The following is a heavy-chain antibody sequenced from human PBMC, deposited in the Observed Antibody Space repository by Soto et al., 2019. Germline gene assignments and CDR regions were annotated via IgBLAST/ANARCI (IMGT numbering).Heavy chain of an antibody. D-gene: IGHD3-10*01. J-gene: IGHJ6*02. CDR2: ISYDGSNK. V-gene: IGHV3-30-3*01. CDR1: GFTFSSYA. CDR3: ARVLRIRGGRYYYGMDV. Sequence: GQLVESGGGVAQPGRSLRLSCAASGFTFSSYAMHCVRQTPGQGLEWVAVISYDGSNKYYADSVKGRFTISRDNSNDTVNLQMNSLRTEDTAVYFCARVLRIRGGRYYYGMDVWGQGTTVTVSS.